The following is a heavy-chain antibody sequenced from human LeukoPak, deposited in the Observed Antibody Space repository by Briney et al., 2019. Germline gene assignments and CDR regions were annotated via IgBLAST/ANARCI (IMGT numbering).Heavy chain of an antibody. Sequence: QTGGSLRLSCAASGFTFSSYSMNWVRQAPGKGLEWVAFIRYDGSNKYYADSVKGRFTISRDNSKNTLYLQMNSLRAEDTAVYYCAKVRYDCSGGSCVEAFDIWGQGTMVTVSS. J-gene: IGHJ3*02. CDR2: IRYDGSNK. CDR3: AKVRYDCSGGSCVEAFDI. D-gene: IGHD2-15*01. V-gene: IGHV3-30*02. CDR1: GFTFSSYS.